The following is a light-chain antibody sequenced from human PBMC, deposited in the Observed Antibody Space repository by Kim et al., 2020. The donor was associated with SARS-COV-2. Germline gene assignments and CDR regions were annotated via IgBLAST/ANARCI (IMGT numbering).Light chain of an antibody. J-gene: IGLJ2*01. CDR3: SSYSPTSGLL. V-gene: IGLV2-23*02. CDR1: SSDVGGYYL. CDR2: EVN. Sequence: QSALTQPASVSGSPGQSITISCTGSSSDVGGYYLVSWYQQRPTSAPRLIIYEVNKRPSGVSDRFSGSKSGTTASLTISGLQTDDEADYFCSSYSPTSGLLFGGGTKVNVL.